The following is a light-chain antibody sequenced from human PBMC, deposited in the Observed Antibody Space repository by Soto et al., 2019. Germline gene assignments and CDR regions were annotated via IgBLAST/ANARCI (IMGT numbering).Light chain of an antibody. CDR3: TSWTTSTTMI. CDR2: DVN. V-gene: IGLV2-14*03. J-gene: IGLJ2*01. Sequence: QSALTQPASVSGSPGQSITISCTGTSSDIGAYNFVSWYQQHPVKAPKLLLYDVNIRPKGVSNRFSGSKSGNTASLTISGLQSEDEADYYCTSWTTSTTMIFGGGTKLTAL. CDR1: SSDIGAYNF.